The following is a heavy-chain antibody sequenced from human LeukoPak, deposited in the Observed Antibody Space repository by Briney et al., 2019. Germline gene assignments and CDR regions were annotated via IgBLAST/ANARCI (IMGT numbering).Heavy chain of an antibody. Sequence: GRSLRFSCAASGSTFDDYAMHWVRQAPGKGLEWVSGISWNSGSIGYADSVKGRFTISRDNAKNSLYLQMNSLRAEDTALYYCVAEVDYWGQGTLVTVSS. V-gene: IGHV3-9*01. CDR3: VAEVDY. D-gene: IGHD2-15*01. CDR2: ISWNSGSI. CDR1: GSTFDDYA. J-gene: IGHJ4*02.